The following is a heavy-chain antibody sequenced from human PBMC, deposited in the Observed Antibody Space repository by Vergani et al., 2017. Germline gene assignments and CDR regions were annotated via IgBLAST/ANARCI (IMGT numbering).Heavy chain of an antibody. J-gene: IGHJ4*02. CDR3: AREESGYGRLGL. CDR2: ISGRGIYR. Sequence: VESGGGLVKGGGSLRLPCATFGFTFASFGMSWVRKVPGKGVEWVSSISGRGIYRLYADPVKGRFSISRDYAKKSVFLQRNNVGAEDTAVYYCAREESGYGRLGLWGQGTQVTVSS. V-gene: IGHV3-21*04. CDR1: GFTFASFG. D-gene: IGHD5-12*01.